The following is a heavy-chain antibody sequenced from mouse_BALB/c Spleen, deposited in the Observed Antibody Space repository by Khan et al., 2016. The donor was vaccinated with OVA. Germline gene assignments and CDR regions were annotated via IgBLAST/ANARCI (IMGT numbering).Heavy chain of an antibody. CDR2: ISTYSGDT. CDR3: ARRGFSGLFAY. CDR1: GYTFTDFS. Sequence: QVRLQQSGAELVRPGVSVKISCKGSGYTFTDFSMHWVKRSHAQSLEWIGVISTYSGDTNYNQNFKDKATLTVDKSSSTAYMELARLTSEDSAIYYCARRGFSGLFAYWGQGTLVTVSS. J-gene: IGHJ3*01. V-gene: IGHV1S137*01.